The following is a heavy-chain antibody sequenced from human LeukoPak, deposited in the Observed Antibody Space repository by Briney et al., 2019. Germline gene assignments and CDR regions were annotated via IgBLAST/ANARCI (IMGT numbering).Heavy chain of an antibody. J-gene: IGHJ4*02. CDR3: ARGRRVAARPFDY. D-gene: IGHD6-6*01. CDR2: INHSGST. V-gene: IGHV4-34*01. Sequence: PSETLSLTCAVYGGSSSGYYWSWIRQPPGKGLEWIGEINHSGSTNYNPSLKSRVTISVDTSKNQFSLKLSSVTAADTAVYYCARGRRVAARPFDYWGQGTLVTVSS. CDR1: GGSSSGYY.